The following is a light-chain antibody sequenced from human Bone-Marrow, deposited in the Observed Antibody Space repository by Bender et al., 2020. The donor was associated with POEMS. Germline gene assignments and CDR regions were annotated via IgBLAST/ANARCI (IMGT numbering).Light chain of an antibody. CDR2: DVN. J-gene: IGLJ3*02. V-gene: IGLV2-14*03. Sequence: QSALTQPASVSGSPGHSITISCTGITADVDSSNSVSWYQQHPGKAPKLIIFDVNNRSSGLSDRFSGPKSGTTAFLTISGLQAEDEADYYCSSYTSSSTWVFGGGTKLTVL. CDR1: TADVDSSNS. CDR3: SSYTSSSTWV.